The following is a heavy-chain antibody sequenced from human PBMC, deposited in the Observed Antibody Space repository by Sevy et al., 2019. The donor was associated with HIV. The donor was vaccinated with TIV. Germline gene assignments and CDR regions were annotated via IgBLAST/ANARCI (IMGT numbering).Heavy chain of an antibody. CDR1: GFTVSSNY. V-gene: IGHV3-53*01. D-gene: IGHD6-6*01. CDR2: IYDVSST. J-gene: IGHJ3*02. CDR3: ATQSGYSTSPGVFDI. Sequence: GGSLRLSCAASGFTVSSNYMSWVRQAPGKGLEWVSLIYDVSSTYFADSVEGRFTISTDNSKNTLYLQMNSLRAEDTAVYYCATQSGYSTSPGVFDIWGQGTMVTVSS.